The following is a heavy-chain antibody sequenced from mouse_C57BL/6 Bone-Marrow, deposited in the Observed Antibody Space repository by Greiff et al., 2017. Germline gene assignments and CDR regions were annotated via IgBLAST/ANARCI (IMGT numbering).Heavy chain of an antibody. J-gene: IGHJ4*01. Sequence: QVQLKQSGAELARPGASVKLSCKASGYTFTSYGISWVKQRTGQGLEWIGEIYPRCGNTYYNEKFKGKATLTADKSSSTAYMELRSLTSEDSAVYFCARSYDYDDYTMDYWGQGTSVTVSS. CDR3: ARSYDYDDYTMDY. D-gene: IGHD2-4*01. CDR2: IYPRCGNT. V-gene: IGHV1-81*01. CDR1: GYTFTSYG.